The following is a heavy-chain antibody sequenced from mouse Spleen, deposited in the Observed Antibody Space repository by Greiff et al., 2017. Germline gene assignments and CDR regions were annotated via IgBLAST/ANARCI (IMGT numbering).Heavy chain of an antibody. CDR1: GFTFSDYG. V-gene: IGHV5-17*01. CDR2: ISSGSSTI. Sequence: EVKLMESGGGLVKPGGSLKLSCAASGFTFSDYGMHWVRQAPEKGLEWVAYISSGSSTIYYADTVKGRFTISRDNAKNTLFLQMTSLRSEDTAMYYCASNPYYAMDYWGQGTSVTVSS. J-gene: IGHJ4*01. CDR3: ASNPYYAMDY.